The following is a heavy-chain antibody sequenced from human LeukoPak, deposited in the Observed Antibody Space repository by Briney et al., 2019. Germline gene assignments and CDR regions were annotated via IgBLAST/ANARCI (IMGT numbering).Heavy chain of an antibody. V-gene: IGHV1-2*02. Sequence: ASVKVFCKASGYTFTGYYMHWVRQAPGQGLEWMGWMNPSDNGVNYAQKFQGRVAMTRDTSISTAYVEVTRLTSDDTAVYYCTTNAAALDYWGQGTLVTVSS. J-gene: IGHJ4*02. CDR2: MNPSDNGV. CDR1: GYTFTGYY. D-gene: IGHD6-13*01. CDR3: TTNAAALDY.